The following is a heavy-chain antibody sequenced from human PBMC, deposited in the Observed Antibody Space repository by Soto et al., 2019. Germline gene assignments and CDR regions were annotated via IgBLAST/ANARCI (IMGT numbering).Heavy chain of an antibody. D-gene: IGHD4-4*01. J-gene: IGHJ4*02. Sequence: EVQLVESGGGLVQPGGSLRLSCAASGFTFSSYWMHWARQAPGKGLVWVSRINTDGSSTRYADSVKGRFTISRDNSKNTLYLQMNSVRADDTAGYDCARATRNALDYWGQGNLVT. CDR2: INTDGSST. CDR1: GFTFSSYW. V-gene: IGHV3-74*01. CDR3: ARATRNALDY.